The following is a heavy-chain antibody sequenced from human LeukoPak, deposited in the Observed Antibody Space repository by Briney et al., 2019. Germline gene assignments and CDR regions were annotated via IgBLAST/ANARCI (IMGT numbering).Heavy chain of an antibody. CDR3: ARAGINYDSSGYFDY. V-gene: IGHV4-38-2*02. J-gene: IGHJ4*02. CDR1: GYSISSGYY. Sequence: PSETLSLTCTVSGYSISSGYYWGWIRQPPGKGLEWIGSIYHSGSTYYNPSLKSRVTISVDTSKNQFSLKLSSVTAADTAVYYCARAGINYDSSGYFDYWGQGTLVTVSS. D-gene: IGHD3-22*01. CDR2: IYHSGST.